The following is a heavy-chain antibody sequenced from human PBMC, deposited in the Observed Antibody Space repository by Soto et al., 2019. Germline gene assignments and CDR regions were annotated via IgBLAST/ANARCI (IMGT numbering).Heavy chain of an antibody. CDR3: ARGAVFGVVIKYWFDP. CDR2: ISAYNGNT. D-gene: IGHD3-3*01. V-gene: IGHV1-18*01. CDR1: GYTFTSYG. J-gene: IGHJ5*02. Sequence: ASVKVSCKASGYTFTSYGISWVRQAPGQGLEWMGWISAYNGNTNYAQKLQGRVTMNTDTSTSTAYMELRSLRSDDTAVYYCARGAVFGVVIKYWFDPWGQGTLVTVSS.